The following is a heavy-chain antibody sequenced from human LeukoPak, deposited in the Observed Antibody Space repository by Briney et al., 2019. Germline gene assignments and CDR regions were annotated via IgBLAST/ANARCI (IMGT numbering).Heavy chain of an antibody. CDR1: GGTFSSYA. J-gene: IGHJ4*02. CDR2: IYPGDSDT. D-gene: IGHD3-3*01. CDR3: ARTYYDFWSGYSPFDY. V-gene: IGHV5-51*01. Sequence: ASVKVSCKASGGTFSSYAISWVRQMPGKGLEWMGIIYPGDSDTRYSPSFQGQVTISADKSISTAYLQWSSLKASDTAMYYCARTYYDFWSGYSPFDYWGQGTLVTVSS.